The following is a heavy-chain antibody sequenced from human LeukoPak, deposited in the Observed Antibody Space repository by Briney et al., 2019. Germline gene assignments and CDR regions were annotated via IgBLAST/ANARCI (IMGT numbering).Heavy chain of an antibody. CDR1: GGSFSGYY. CDR3: ARGRATGTTRDYYYYYGMDV. CDR2: INHSGST. J-gene: IGHJ6*02. Sequence: SETLSLTCAVYGGSFSGYYWSWIRQPPGKGLEWIGEINHSGSTNYNPSLKSRVTISVDTSKKQFSLKLSSVTAADTAVYYCARGRATGTTRDYYYYYGMDVWGQGTTVTVSS. D-gene: IGHD1-7*01. V-gene: IGHV4-34*01.